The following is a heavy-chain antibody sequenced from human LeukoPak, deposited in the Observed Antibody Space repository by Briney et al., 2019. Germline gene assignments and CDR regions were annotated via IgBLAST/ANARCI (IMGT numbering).Heavy chain of an antibody. D-gene: IGHD3-10*01. CDR2: INPNGGDT. CDR3: ARGSLRYFDY. CDR1: GYTFTGYY. J-gene: IGHJ4*02. Sequence: GASVKVSCKASGYTFTGYYMHWVRQAPGQGLEWMGWINPNGGDTSSAQKFQDRATMTRDTSISTAYMELSRLRFDDTAVYYCARGSLRYFDYWGQGTLVTVSS. V-gene: IGHV1-2*02.